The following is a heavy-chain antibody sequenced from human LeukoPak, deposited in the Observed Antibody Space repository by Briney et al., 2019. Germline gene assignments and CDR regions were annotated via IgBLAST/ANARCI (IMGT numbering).Heavy chain of an antibody. CDR1: GGSLSGHY. CDR3: ARLLDNDISGDPDTFDV. Sequence: SETLSPTCTVSGGSLSGHYWSCIRQPPGKRLEWIGYVSYTGRTKYNPSLQSRVTISIDTSKSQFSLKLTSVTSADTAVYSCARLLDNDISGDPDTFDVWGQGTTVIVSS. V-gene: IGHV4-59*11. J-gene: IGHJ3*01. D-gene: IGHD3-22*01. CDR2: VSYTGRT.